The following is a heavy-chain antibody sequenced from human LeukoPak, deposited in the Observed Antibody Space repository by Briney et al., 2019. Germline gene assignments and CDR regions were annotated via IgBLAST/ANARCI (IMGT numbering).Heavy chain of an antibody. CDR2: ISSTRSYI. V-gene: IGHV3-21*01. CDR3: ARGYCSGGSCYPRDY. J-gene: IGHJ4*02. Sequence: GGSLRLSCAASGFTFSSYSMNWVRQAPGKGLEWVSSISSTRSYIYYADSLKGGFTISRDNAKNSLYLQMNSLRAEDTAVYYCARGYCSGGSCYPRDYWGQGTLVTVSS. D-gene: IGHD2-15*01. CDR1: GFTFSSYS.